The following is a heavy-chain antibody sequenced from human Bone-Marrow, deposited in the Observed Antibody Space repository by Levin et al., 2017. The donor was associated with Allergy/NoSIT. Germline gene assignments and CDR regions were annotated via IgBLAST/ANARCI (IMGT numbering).Heavy chain of an antibody. CDR3: ARDLRGRGGSTSCFPGWFDP. J-gene: IGHJ5*02. V-gene: IGHV7-4-1*02. CDR1: GYTFTSYA. Sequence: ASVKVSCKASGYTFTSYAMNWVRQAPGQGLEWMGWINTNTGNPTYAQGFTGRFVFSLDTSVSTAYLQISSLKAEDTAVYYCARDLRGRGGSTSCFPGWFDPWGQGTLVTVSS. CDR2: INTNTGNP. D-gene: IGHD2-2*01.